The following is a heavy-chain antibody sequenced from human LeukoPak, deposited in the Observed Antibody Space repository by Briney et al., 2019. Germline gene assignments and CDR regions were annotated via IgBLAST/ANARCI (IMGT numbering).Heavy chain of an antibody. D-gene: IGHD2-21*01. CDR1: GGSISSGGYY. CDR2: IYYSGST. CDR3: ASVYGGGGYFMDV. Sequence: PSETLSLTCTVSGGSISSGGYYWSWIRQHPGKGLEWIGYIYYSGSTYYNPSLKSRVTISVDTSKNQFSLKVTSVTAADTAVYCWASVYGGGGYFMDVWGQGTTVTVSS. J-gene: IGHJ6*02. V-gene: IGHV4-31*03.